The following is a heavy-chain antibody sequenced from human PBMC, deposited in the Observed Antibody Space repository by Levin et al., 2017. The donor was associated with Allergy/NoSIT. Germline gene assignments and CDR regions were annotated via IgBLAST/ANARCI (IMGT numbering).Heavy chain of an antibody. CDR1: GFSLTTTGVR. Sequence: VSGPTLVKPTQTLTLTCTLSGFSLTTTGVRVTWIRQPPGKALEWLARIDSNDDKFYSTSLSSRLTISKDTSKNQVVLTMTNMDPVDTATYYCALIRSYNTGYSHWGQGVLVTVSS. J-gene: IGHJ4*02. V-gene: IGHV2-70*04. CDR3: ALIRSYNTGYSH. CDR2: IDSNDDK. D-gene: IGHD3-9*01.